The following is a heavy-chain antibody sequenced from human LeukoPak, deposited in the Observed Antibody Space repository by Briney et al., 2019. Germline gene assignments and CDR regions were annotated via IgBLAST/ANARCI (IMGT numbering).Heavy chain of an antibody. Sequence: GGSLRLSCAASGFTFSSYSMNWVRQAPGKGLEWVSSISSSSSYIYYADSVKGRFTISRDNAKNSLYLQMNSLRAEDTTVYYCARDLSGYDFWSGYDRVGYYYYMDVWGKGTTVTVSS. J-gene: IGHJ6*03. D-gene: IGHD3-3*01. CDR2: ISSSSSYI. CDR3: ARDLSGYDFWSGYDRVGYYYYMDV. CDR1: GFTFSSYS. V-gene: IGHV3-21*01.